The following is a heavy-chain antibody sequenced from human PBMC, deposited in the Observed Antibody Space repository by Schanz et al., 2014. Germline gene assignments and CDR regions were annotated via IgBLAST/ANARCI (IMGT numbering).Heavy chain of an antibody. CDR1: GFTFSDHY. Sequence: GGSLRLSCAASGFTFSDHYMDWVRQAPGKGLQWVSSLSGDGGTTHYADSVKGRFSISRDNGETSVYLQINSLRVEDTAVYYCARFLARYQYYGVDVWGQGTTVIVSS. J-gene: IGHJ6*02. V-gene: IGHV3-11*01. CDR3: ARFLARYQYYGVDV. D-gene: IGHD3-3*01. CDR2: LSGDGGTT.